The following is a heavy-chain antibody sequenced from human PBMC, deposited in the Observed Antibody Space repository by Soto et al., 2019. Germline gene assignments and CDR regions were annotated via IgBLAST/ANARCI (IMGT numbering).Heavy chain of an antibody. CDR2: IVVGSGST. CDR1: GFTFTSSA. CDR3: ARYDYNGYYFDY. D-gene: IGHD4-4*01. V-gene: IGHV1-58*01. J-gene: IGHJ4*02. Sequence: SVKVSCKASGFTFTSSAVQWVRQARGQRLEWIGWIVVGSGSTTYAQKFQGRVTMTRDTSTTTVYMELSSLKSEDTAVYYCARYDYNGYYFDYWGQGTLVTVSS.